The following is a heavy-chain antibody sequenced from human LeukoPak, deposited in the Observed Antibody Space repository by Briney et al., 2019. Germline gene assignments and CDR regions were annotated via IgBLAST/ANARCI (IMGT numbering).Heavy chain of an antibody. CDR1: GGTFSSYA. CDR3: ARFKYYGSGSYIAFDI. Sequence: SVKVSCKASGGTFSSYAISWVRQAPGQGLEWMGGIIPIFGTANYAQKFQGRVTITADESTSTAYMEPSSLRSEDTAVYYCARFKYYGSGSYIAFDIWGQGTMVTVSS. J-gene: IGHJ3*02. V-gene: IGHV1-69*13. CDR2: IIPIFGTA. D-gene: IGHD3-10*01.